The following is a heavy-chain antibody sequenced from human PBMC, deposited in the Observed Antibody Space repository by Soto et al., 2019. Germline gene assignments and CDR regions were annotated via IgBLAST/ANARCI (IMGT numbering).Heavy chain of an antibody. CDR1: GYTFTDHY. CDR2: IHPNSGDT. D-gene: IGHD1-1*01. Sequence: QVQLVQSGAEVKEPGASVKVSCRTSGYTFTDHYINWVRQAPGQGPEYMGWIHPNSGDTKYTPRFQGRVTMTRDTSISTAYMELRRLTSDDTAVYYCARDISRQSWKWFDPWGQGTVVTVSS. CDR3: ARDISRQSWKWFDP. J-gene: IGHJ5*02. V-gene: IGHV1-2*02.